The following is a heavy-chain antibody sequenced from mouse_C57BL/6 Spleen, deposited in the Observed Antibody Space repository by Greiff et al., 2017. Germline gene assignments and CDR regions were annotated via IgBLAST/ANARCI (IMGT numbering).Heavy chain of an antibody. CDR2: INPSNGGT. J-gene: IGHJ1*03. CDR1: GYTFTSYW. V-gene: IGHV1-53*01. Sequence: QVQLKQPGTELVKPGASVKLSCKASGYTFTSYWMHWVKQRPGQGLEWIGNINPSNGGTNYNEKFKSKATLTVDKSSSTAYMQLSSLTSEDSAVYYCARSRGRSYWYFDVWGTGTTVTVSS. CDR3: ARSRGRSYWYFDV.